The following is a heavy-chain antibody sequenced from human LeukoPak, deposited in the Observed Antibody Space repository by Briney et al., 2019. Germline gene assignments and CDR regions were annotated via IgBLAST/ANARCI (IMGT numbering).Heavy chain of an antibody. V-gene: IGHV3-21*01. CDR3: TRDRRPNLIEGVQRPYFDY. J-gene: IGHJ4*02. D-gene: IGHD2/OR15-2a*01. CDR2: ISSSSTYI. Sequence: PGGSLRLSCAASGFTFSSYSMNWVRQAPGKGLEWVSFISSSSTYIYYADSVKGRFTISRDNAKNSLYLQMKSLRAEDTAVYYCTRDRRPNLIEGVQRPYFDYWGQGTLVTVSS. CDR1: GFTFSSYS.